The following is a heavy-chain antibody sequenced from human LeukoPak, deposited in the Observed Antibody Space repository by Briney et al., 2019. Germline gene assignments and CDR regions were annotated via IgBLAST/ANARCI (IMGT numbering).Heavy chain of an antibody. J-gene: IGHJ4*02. CDR1: GFTFDDYA. D-gene: IGHD3/OR15-3a*01. CDR3: AKDQRDGTGYYAGLDY. Sequence: PGRSLRLSCPASGFTFDDYAMHWVRQAPGKGLEWVSGISWNSGSVGYADSVKGRFTISRDNAKNSLYLQMNSLRAEDTALYYCAKDQRDGTGYYAGLDYWGQGTLVTVSS. V-gene: IGHV3-9*01. CDR2: ISWNSGSV.